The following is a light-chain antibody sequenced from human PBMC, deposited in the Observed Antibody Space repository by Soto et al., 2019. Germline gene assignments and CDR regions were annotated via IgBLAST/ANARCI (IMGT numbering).Light chain of an antibody. CDR1: QGISSY. CDR3: QQYYIYAHS. V-gene: IGKV1-8*01. CDR2: AAS. Sequence: AIRMTQSPSSLSASTGDRITITCRASQGISSYLAWYQQKPGKAPKLLIYAASTLQSGVPSRFSGSGSATDFTLTISCLQSEDFATYYCQQYYIYAHSVGPGTKVDIK. J-gene: IGKJ3*01.